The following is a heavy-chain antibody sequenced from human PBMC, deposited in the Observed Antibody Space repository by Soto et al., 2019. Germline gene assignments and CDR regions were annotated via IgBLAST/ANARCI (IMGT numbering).Heavy chain of an antibody. CDR2: IDHTGST. CDR3: TRGTPTVTVTVN. D-gene: IGHD2-21*02. CDR1: GGAFRDYY. J-gene: IGHJ4*01. V-gene: IGHV4-34*01. Sequence: SETLSLTCAIYGGAFRDYYWSWIRQPPGKGLEWIGEIDHTGSTNYNPSLKSRVTVSVDTSKNEISLKLRSVTAADTAVYYCTRGTPTVTVTVNWGHGTLFTVSS.